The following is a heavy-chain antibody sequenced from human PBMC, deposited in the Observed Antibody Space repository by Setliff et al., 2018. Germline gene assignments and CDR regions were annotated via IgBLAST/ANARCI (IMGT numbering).Heavy chain of an antibody. D-gene: IGHD1-26*01. CDR2: IYNGGST. V-gene: IGHV4-59*01. Sequence: PSETLSLTCTVSGGSISSFSWSWIRQPPGKGLEWIGYIYNGGSTNYNPSLESRVTISVDTSNNQFSLKLSSVTAADTAVYYCARGIRVGVGAANYWGLGTLVTVS. CDR3: ARGIRVGVGAANY. CDR1: GGSISSFS. J-gene: IGHJ4*02.